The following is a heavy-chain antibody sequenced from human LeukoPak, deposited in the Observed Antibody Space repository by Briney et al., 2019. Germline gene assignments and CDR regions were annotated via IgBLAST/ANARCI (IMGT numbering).Heavy chain of an antibody. J-gene: IGHJ6*03. V-gene: IGHV4-39*01. CDR1: GGSISSSSYY. D-gene: IGHD6-19*01. Sequence: SETLSLTCTVSGGSISSSSYYWGWIRHPPGKGLEWVGSIYYSGDTYYNPSLKSRRVTISVDTSKNQLSLRLSSVTAADTAVYYCARHQWHYYYYMGVWGKGSTVTVSS. CDR3: ARHQWHYYYYMGV. CDR2: IYYSGDT.